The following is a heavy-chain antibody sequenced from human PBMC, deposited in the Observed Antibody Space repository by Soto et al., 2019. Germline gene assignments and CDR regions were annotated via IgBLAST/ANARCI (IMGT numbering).Heavy chain of an antibody. Sequence: EVQLVESGGGLVKPGGSLRLSWEASGFTFSSYSMNWVRQAPGKGLEWVSSIISSSSYIYYADSGKGRFTISRDNAKNSLYLQMNSLRAEDTAVYYCASPRGRTYYYGSGTLYGMDVWGQGTTVTVSS. CDR1: GFTFSSYS. D-gene: IGHD3-10*01. V-gene: IGHV3-21*01. J-gene: IGHJ6*02. CDR3: ASPRGRTYYYGSGTLYGMDV. CDR2: IISSSSYI.